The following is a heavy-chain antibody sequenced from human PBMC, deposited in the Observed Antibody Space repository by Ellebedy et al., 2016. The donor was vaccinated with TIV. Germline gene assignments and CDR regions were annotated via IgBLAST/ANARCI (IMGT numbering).Heavy chain of an antibody. Sequence: GESLKISCAASGFIFSDFGIHWVRQAPGKGLEWVTVISDDGNYKYYAKSVKGRFTIPRDSSKNTVYLQMNSLTAEDAAVYYCARDRPITGRTSWCFDYWGQGALVTVSA. J-gene: IGHJ4*02. CDR3: ARDRPITGRTSWCFDY. CDR1: GFIFSDFG. D-gene: IGHD1/OR15-1a*01. CDR2: ISDDGNYK. V-gene: IGHV3-30*03.